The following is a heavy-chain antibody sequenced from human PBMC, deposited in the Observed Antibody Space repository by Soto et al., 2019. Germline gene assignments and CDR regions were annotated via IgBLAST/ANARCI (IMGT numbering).Heavy chain of an antibody. V-gene: IGHV3-23*01. J-gene: IGHJ6*02. D-gene: IGHD6-19*01. CDR3: AKGVVAGSKPYYYYGMDV. CDR1: GFTFSSYA. CDR2: ISGSGGST. Sequence: PGGSLRLSCAASGFTFSSYAMSWVRQAPGKGLEWVSAISGSGGSTYYADSVKGRFTISRDNSKNTLYLQMNSLRAEDTAVYYCAKGVVAGSKPYYYYGMDVWGQGTTVTVSS.